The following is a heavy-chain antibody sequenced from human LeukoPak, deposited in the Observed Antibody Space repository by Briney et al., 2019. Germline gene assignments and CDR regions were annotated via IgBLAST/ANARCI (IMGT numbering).Heavy chain of an antibody. D-gene: IGHD3-10*01. CDR1: GGSISSSSYY. CDR3: ARAPRPGGYFDY. CDR2: IYYSGST. Sequence: SETPSLTCTVSGGSISSSSYYWGWIRQPPGKGLEWIGSIYYSGSTYYNPSLKSRVIISVDTSKNQFSLKLSSVTAADTAVYYCARAPRPGGYFDYWGQGTLVTVSS. V-gene: IGHV4-39*01. J-gene: IGHJ4*02.